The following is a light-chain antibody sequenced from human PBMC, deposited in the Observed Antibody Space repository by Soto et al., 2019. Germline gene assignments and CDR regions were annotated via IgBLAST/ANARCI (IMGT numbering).Light chain of an antibody. J-gene: IGKJ4*01. V-gene: IGKV3-15*01. CDR2: GAS. CDR1: QSVRSN. Sequence: EIVMTQSPATLSVSPGERATLSCRASQSVRSNLAWYQHKPGQAPRLLIYGASTRATGIPARFSGSGAGTEFTLTISSLQSEDFAFYYCQQYDNWPSLTFGGGTKVDIK. CDR3: QQYDNWPSLT.